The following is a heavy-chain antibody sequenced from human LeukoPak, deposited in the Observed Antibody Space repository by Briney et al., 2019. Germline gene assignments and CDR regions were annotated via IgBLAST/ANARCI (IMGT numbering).Heavy chain of an antibody. J-gene: IGHJ6*03. Sequence: PGGSLRLSCAASGFTFSSYGMSWVRQAPGKGLEWVSAISGSGGSTYYADSVKCRFTISRDNSKNTLYLQMNSLRAEDTAVYYCAKPKYCSSTSCYPRYYMDVWGKGTTVTISS. V-gene: IGHV3-23*01. CDR1: GFTFSSYG. CDR3: AKPKYCSSTSCYPRYYMDV. CDR2: ISGSGGST. D-gene: IGHD2-2*01.